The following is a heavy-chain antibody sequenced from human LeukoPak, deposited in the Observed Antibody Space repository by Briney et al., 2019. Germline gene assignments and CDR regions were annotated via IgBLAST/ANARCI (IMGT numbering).Heavy chain of an antibody. CDR1: GYTFTGYY. CDR2: INPNSGGT. Sequence: ASVKVSCKASGYTFTGYYMHWVRQAPGQGLEWMGWINPNSGGTNYAQEFQGRVTMTRDTSISTAYMELSRLRSDDTAVYYCAREGHGHCSSTSCFYFDYWGQGTLVTVSS. J-gene: IGHJ4*02. D-gene: IGHD2-2*01. CDR3: AREGHGHCSSTSCFYFDY. V-gene: IGHV1-2*02.